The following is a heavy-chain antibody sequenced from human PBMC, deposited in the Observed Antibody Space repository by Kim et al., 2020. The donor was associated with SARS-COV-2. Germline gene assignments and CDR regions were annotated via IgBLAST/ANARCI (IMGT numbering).Heavy chain of an antibody. D-gene: IGHD6-13*01. V-gene: IGHV4-34*01. J-gene: IGHJ4*02. CDR3: ARLGRSSWYGKYFDY. Sequence: PPLKSRVTISGDTSKNQFSLKMSSVTAADTAVYYCARLGRSSWYGKYFDYWGQGTLVTVSS.